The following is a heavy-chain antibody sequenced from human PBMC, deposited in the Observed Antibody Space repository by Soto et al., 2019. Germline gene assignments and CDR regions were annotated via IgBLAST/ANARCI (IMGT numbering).Heavy chain of an antibody. D-gene: IGHD3-9*01. CDR2: IYYSGST. Sequence: SETLSLTCTVSGGSISSGDYYWSWIRQPPGKSLEWIGYIYYSGSTYYNPSLKSRVTISVDTSKNQFSLKLSSVTAADTAVYYFASRRVYYDILTGYYDRYHFAYWGQGTLVTVSS. CDR3: ASRRVYYDILTGYYDRYHFAY. J-gene: IGHJ4*02. CDR1: GGSISSGDYY. V-gene: IGHV4-30-4*01.